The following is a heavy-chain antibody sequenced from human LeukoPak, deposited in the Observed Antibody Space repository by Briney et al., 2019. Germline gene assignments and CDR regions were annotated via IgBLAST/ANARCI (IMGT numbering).Heavy chain of an antibody. CDR3: ARGEGSGTAGAFDI. J-gene: IGHJ3*02. CDR1: SGSISSSNW. V-gene: IGHV4-4*02. D-gene: IGHD3-3*01. Sequence: SGTLSLTCAVSSGSISSSNWWSWVRQPPGKGLEWIGEIYHSGSTNYNPPLKSRVTISVDKSKNQFSLKLSSVTAADTAVYYCARGEGSGTAGAFDIWGQGTMVTVSS. CDR2: IYHSGST.